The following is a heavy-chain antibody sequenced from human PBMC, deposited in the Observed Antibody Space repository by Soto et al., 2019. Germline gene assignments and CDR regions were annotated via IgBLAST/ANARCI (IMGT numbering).Heavy chain of an antibody. CDR3: ASGYIWGSYRNYYYYMDV. J-gene: IGHJ6*03. D-gene: IGHD3-16*02. Sequence: ASVKVSCKASGYTFTSYAMHWVRQAPGQRLEWMGWINAGNGNTKYSQKFQGRVTITRDTSASTAYMELSSLRSEDTAVYYCASGYIWGSYRNYYYYMDVWGKGTTVTVSS. CDR1: GYTFTSYA. V-gene: IGHV1-3*01. CDR2: INAGNGNT.